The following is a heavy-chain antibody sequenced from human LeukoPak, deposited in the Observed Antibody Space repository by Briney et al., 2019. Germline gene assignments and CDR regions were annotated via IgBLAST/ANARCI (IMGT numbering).Heavy chain of an antibody. CDR1: GGSISSYY. J-gene: IGHJ6*03. Sequence: PSETLSLTCTVSGGSISSYYWSWIRQRAGKGLEGIGRIYTSGSTNYNPSLKSRVTMSVDTSKNQFSLKLSSVTAADTAVYYCARDGFYYYYMDVWGKGTTVTISS. CDR2: IYTSGST. CDR3: ARDGFYYYYMDV. V-gene: IGHV4-4*07.